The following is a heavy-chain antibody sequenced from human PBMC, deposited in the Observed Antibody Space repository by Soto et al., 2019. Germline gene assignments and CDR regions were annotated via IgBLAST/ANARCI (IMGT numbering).Heavy chain of an antibody. J-gene: IGHJ5*02. CDR2: MNPNSANT. V-gene: IGHV1-8*01. CDR1: GYTFTNYD. CDR3: ARMATSGTLNWFDP. Sequence: QAKLVQSGAEVKEPGASVKVSCKASGYTFTNYDISWVRQATGQGLEWMGWMNPNSANTGYAQKFQGRVSMTRDTSTNTAYMELSSLRSEDTAIYYCARMATSGTLNWFDPWGQGTLVTVSS. D-gene: IGHD1-26*01.